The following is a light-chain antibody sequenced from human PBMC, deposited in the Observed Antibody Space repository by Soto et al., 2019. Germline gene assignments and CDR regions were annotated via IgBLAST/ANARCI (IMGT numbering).Light chain of an antibody. CDR1: QDIRGA. CDR2: DVS. J-gene: IGKJ5*01. Sequence: AIQLTQSPSSLSASVGDRVTITCRASQDIRGALAWYQQKPGKPPKLLIFDVSSLQSGVPSRFSVSGSGTDFTLTISSLQPEDFATYYCQQFNTYPITCGQGTRLEMK. V-gene: IGKV1-13*02. CDR3: QQFNTYPIT.